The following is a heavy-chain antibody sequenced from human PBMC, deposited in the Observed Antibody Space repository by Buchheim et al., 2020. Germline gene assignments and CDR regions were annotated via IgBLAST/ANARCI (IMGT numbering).Heavy chain of an antibody. V-gene: IGHV3-33*01. D-gene: IGHD3-22*01. Sequence: QVQLVESGGGVVQPGRSLRLSCAASGFTFSSYGMHWVRQAPGKGLEWVAVIWYDGSNKYYADSVKGRFTISRDNSKNTLYLQMNSLRAEDTAVYYCARDHGAYYYDSSGYPDFDYWGQGTL. CDR2: IWYDGSNK. J-gene: IGHJ4*02. CDR1: GFTFSSYG. CDR3: ARDHGAYYYDSSGYPDFDY.